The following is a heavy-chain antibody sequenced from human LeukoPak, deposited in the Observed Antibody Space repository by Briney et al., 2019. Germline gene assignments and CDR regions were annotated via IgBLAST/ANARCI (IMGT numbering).Heavy chain of an antibody. CDR2: IYYSGST. CDR1: GESNSGFY. D-gene: IGHD2-21*01. V-gene: IGHV4-59*01. J-gene: IGHJ4*02. Sequence: PSETLSLTCTVSGESNSGFYWTWIRQPPGKGLEWIGYIYYSGSTNYNPSLKSRVTISVDTSKNQFSLKLSSVTAADTAVYYCARGVVIAPQTFDYWGQGTLVTVSS. CDR3: ARGVVIAPQTFDY.